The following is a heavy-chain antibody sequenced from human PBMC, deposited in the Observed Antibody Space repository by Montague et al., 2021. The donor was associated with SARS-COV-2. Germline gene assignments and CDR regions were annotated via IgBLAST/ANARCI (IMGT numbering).Heavy chain of an antibody. Sequence: SETLSLTCSVSGASISTSTDHWAWIRQSPGKGLEWVGSFSYSDSTHYNPSLKSRAAISVDTSKNQFSLSLRSVTAADTALYYCARLPPNGRWYLDLWGRGTLVTVSS. CDR3: ARLPPNGRWYLDL. CDR1: GASISTSTDH. CDR2: FSYSDST. J-gene: IGHJ2*01. D-gene: IGHD2-8*01. V-gene: IGHV4-39*07.